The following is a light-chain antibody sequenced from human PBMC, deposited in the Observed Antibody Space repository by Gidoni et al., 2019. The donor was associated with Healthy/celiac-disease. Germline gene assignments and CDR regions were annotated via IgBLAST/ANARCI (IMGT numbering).Light chain of an antibody. CDR2: LGS. Sequence: DIVMTQSPLSLPVTPGEPASISCRSSQSLLHSNGYNYLDWYLQKPGQSPQLLIYLGSNRASGVPDRFSGSGSGTDFTLKIRRVEAEYVGVYYCMQALQTPRTFGQGTKVEIK. CDR3: MQALQTPRT. J-gene: IGKJ1*01. CDR1: QSLLHSNGYNY. V-gene: IGKV2-28*01.